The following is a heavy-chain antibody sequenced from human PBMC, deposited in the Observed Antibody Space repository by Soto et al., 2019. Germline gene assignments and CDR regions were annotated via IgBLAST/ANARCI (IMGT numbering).Heavy chain of an antibody. CDR3: AKDPGYYDFWSGYADY. Sequence: EVQLLESGGGLVQPGGSLRLSCAASGFTFSSYAMSWVRQAPGKGLEWVSAISGIDGSPYYADSVKGRFTISRDNSKNTLYLQMKTLSAEDTAVYYCAKDPGYYDFWSGYADYWGQGTLVTVSS. D-gene: IGHD3-3*01. J-gene: IGHJ4*02. CDR2: ISGIDGSP. V-gene: IGHV3-23*01. CDR1: GFTFSSYA.